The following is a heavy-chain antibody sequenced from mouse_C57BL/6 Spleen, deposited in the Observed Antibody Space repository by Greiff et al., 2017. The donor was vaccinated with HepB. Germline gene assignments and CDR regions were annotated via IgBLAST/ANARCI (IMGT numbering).Heavy chain of an antibody. V-gene: IGHV1-81*01. D-gene: IGHD1-1*01. CDR2: IYPRSGNT. CDR3: AREEGSSSWYFDV. CDR1: GYTFTSYG. J-gene: IGHJ1*03. Sequence: VQLQESGAELARPGASVKLSCKASGYTFTSYGISWVKQRTGQGLEWIGEIYPRSGNTYYNEKFKGKATLTADKSSSTAYMELRSLTSEDSAVYFCAREEGSSSWYFDVWGTGTTVTVSS.